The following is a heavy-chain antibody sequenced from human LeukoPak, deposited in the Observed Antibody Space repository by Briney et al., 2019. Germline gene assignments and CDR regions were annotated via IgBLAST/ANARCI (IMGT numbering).Heavy chain of an antibody. Sequence: GGSLRLSCAASGFTFSSYAMSWVRQAPGRGLEWVSVISASDTRYYPDSVKGRFTISRDNSKNTLYLQMNSLRVEETAVYYCAKESGYSSGYFDYWGQGSLVTVSS. CDR3: AKESGYSSGYFDY. J-gene: IGHJ4*02. V-gene: IGHV3-23*01. CDR2: ISASDTR. CDR1: GFTFSSYA. D-gene: IGHD6-19*01.